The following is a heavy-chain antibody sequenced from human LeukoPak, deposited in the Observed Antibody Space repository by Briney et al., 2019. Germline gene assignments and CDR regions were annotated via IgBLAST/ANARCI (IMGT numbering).Heavy chain of an antibody. V-gene: IGHV3-7*01. D-gene: IGHD6-25*01. CDR1: GFPFSGYW. CDR2: IKQDASDS. CDR3: AKNIAAPGRVDYQLYGMDE. Sequence: GGSLRLSCAASGFPFSGYWRTWVRQAPGKGLQWVASIKQDASDSRHVDSVKGRFTISRDNAKNSLFLQMNNLRPGDTAVYHCAKNIAAPGRVDYQLYGMDEWGQGTTVTVS. J-gene: IGHJ6*02.